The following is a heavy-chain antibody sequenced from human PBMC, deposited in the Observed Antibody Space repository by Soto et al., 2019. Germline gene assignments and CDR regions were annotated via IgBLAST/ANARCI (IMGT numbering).Heavy chain of an antibody. CDR3: ARLRLTGYFDY. J-gene: IGHJ4*02. CDR2: ISTSSSYT. D-gene: IGHD6-25*01. V-gene: IGHV3-11*05. Sequence: QVQLVESGGGLVKPGGSLRLSCVASGFTFSDHYMTCIRQAPGKGLEWLSYISTSSSYTNYADSVKGRYTISRDNAMNSLYLQMNSLRAEDTAVYYCARLRLTGYFDYWGQGTLVTVSP. CDR1: GFTFSDHY.